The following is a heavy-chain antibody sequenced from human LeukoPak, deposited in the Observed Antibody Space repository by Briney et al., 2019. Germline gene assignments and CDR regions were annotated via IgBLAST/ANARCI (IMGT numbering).Heavy chain of an antibody. Sequence: GGSLRHSCAASGFTFSSYGTSWVRQAPGKGLEWVSAISGSGGSTYYADSVKGRFTISRDNSKNTPYLQMNSLRDEDTAVYYCAKSAIVGATYRGNYWGQGTLVTVSS. CDR3: AKSAIVGATYRGNY. V-gene: IGHV3-23*01. CDR2: ISGSGGST. J-gene: IGHJ4*02. D-gene: IGHD1-26*01. CDR1: GFTFSSYG.